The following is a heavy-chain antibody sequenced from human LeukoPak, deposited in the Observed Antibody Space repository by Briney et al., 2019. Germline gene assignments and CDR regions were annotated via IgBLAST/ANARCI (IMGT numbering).Heavy chain of an antibody. CDR3: ARGRCSGGSCYYDY. CDR2: INTDGSST. D-gene: IGHD2-15*01. Sequence: PGGSLRLSCAASGFTFSSYWMHWVRQAPGKGLVWVSRINTDGSSTSYADSVKGRFTISRDNAKNTLYLQMNSLRAEDTAVYYCARGRCSGGSCYYDYWGQGTLVTVSS. V-gene: IGHV3-74*01. J-gene: IGHJ4*02. CDR1: GFTFSSYW.